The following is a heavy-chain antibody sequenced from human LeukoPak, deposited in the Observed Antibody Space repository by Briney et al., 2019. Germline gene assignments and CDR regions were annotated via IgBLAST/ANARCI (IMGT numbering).Heavy chain of an antibody. Sequence: PSESLSLTCTVSGGSISSYYWSWIRQPPGKGLEWVGYISYSGSNNYNASLKSRVTISVDTSKNQFSLKLSSVAAADTAVYYCARVRYYDILTGYYGDGYFDYWGQETLVTV. J-gene: IGHJ4*02. CDR1: GGSISSYY. V-gene: IGHV4-59*01. D-gene: IGHD3-9*01. CDR3: ARVRYYDILTGYYGDGYFDY. CDR2: ISYSGSN.